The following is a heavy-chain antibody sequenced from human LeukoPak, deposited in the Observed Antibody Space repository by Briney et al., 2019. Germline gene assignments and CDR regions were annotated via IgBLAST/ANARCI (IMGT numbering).Heavy chain of an antibody. D-gene: IGHD4-17*01. J-gene: IGHJ6*02. Sequence: PSETLSLTCTVSGGSISSYYWSWIRQPPGKGLEWIGYIYYSGSTNYNPSLKSRVTISVDTSKNQFSLKLSSVTAADTAVYYCARGYGDYDVYYYYGMDVWGQGTTVTVSS. CDR3: ARGYGDYDVYYYYGMDV. V-gene: IGHV4-59*01. CDR1: GGSISSYY. CDR2: IYYSGST.